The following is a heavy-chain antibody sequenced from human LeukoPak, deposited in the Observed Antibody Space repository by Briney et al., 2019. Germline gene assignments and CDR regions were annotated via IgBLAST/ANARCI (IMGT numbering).Heavy chain of an antibody. D-gene: IGHD2-2*01. CDR3: ARGLGEYCSSTSCYVLKFDP. J-gene: IGHJ5*02. CDR1: GGSISSYY. CDR2: IYYSGST. V-gene: IGHV4-59*01. Sequence: KPSETLSLTCTVSGGSISSYYWSWIRQPPGKGLEWIGYIYYSGSTNYNPSLKSRVTISVDTSKNQFSLKLSSVTAADTAVYYCARGLGEYCSSTSCYVLKFDPWGQGTLVTVSS.